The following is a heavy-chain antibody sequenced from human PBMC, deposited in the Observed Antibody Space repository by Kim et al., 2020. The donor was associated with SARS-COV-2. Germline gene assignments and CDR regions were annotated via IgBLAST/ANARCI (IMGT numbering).Heavy chain of an antibody. V-gene: IGHV4-31*03. J-gene: IGHJ6*01. Sequence: SETLSLTCTVSGDSINSDGYYWTWIRQPPGKGLEWIGYISNSGSIYYNVSLKGRLNLSVDTSKSQFSLKLSSVTAADTAIYYCATYLGATYY. CDR3: ATYLGATYY. CDR1: GDSINSDGYY. CDR2: ISNSGSI. D-gene: IGHD2-15*01.